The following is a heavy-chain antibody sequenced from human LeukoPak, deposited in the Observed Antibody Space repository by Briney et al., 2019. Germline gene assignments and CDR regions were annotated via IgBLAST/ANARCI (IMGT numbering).Heavy chain of an antibody. V-gene: IGHV3-7*01. CDR1: GFTFSSYW. CDR3: ARVPGCSSTSCLGTFDY. CDR2: ITQDGSEQ. Sequence: GGSLRLSCAASGFTFSSYWMSWVRQAPGKGLEWVANITQDGSEQYYVDSVKGRFTISRDNAKNSLYLQMNSLRAEDTAVYYCARVPGCSSTSCLGTFDYWGQGTLVTVSS. D-gene: IGHD2-2*01. J-gene: IGHJ4*02.